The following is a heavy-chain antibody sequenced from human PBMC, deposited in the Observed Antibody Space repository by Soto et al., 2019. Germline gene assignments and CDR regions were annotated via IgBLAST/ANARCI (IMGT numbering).Heavy chain of an antibody. V-gene: IGHV4-34*01. CDR3: ARRVSFRWLKKSHRVGMDY. CDR2: INPSGNT. CDR1: GGSFSGYY. J-gene: IGHJ4*02. Sequence: QVQLQQWGAGLLKPSETLSLTCAVYGGSFSGYYWSWIRQPPGKGLEWIGEINPSGNTNYNPFLRSRVTISVGTSKNQFSLKLSSVSDADTAVYYCARRVSFRWLKKSHRVGMDYWGQGTLVTVSS. D-gene: IGHD1-26*01.